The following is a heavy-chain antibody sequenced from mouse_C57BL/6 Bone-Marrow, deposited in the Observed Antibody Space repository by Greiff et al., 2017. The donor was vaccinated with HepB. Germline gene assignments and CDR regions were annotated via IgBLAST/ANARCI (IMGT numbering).Heavy chain of an antibody. CDR1: GYTFTSYW. J-gene: IGHJ3*01. D-gene: IGHD1-1*01. Sequence: VKLQQPGAELVMPGASVKLSCKASGYTFTSYWMHWVKQRPGQGLEWIGEIDPSDSYTNYNQKFKGKSTLTVDKSSSTAYMQLSSLTSEDSAVYYCARDYYGSSSAWFAYWGQGTLVTVSA. CDR2: IDPSDSYT. V-gene: IGHV1-69*01. CDR3: ARDYYGSSSAWFAY.